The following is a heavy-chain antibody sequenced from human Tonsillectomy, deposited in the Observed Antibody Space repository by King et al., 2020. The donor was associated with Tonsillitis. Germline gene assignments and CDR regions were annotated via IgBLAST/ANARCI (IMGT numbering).Heavy chain of an antibody. CDR1: GGSISSTSYY. J-gene: IGHJ5*02. CDR2: IYYSGST. D-gene: IGHD3-22*01. Sequence: LQLQESGPGLLKPSETLSLTCSVSGGSISSTSYYWGWIRQPPGKGLEWIGSIYYSGSTYYNPSLKSRVTISVDTSKNQFSLKLRSVTAADTAVYYCARPPHYYYDRSDYSGAFDPWAQATLVTVSS. CDR3: ARPPHYYYDRSDYSGAFDP. V-gene: IGHV4-39*01.